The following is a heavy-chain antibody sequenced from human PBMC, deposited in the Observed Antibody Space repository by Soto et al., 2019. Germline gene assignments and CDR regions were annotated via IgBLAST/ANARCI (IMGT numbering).Heavy chain of an antibody. Sequence: QVQLVESGGGVVQPGRSLRLSCAASGFAFSNFGMQWSRQAPGKGLEWVASISYDGNIKKFADSVKGRFTISRDISSNTLFLQMSGLRSEDTAVYYCARFRGPVTPAVDDYWGQGTLVTVSS. CDR3: ARFRGPVTPAVDDY. J-gene: IGHJ4*02. V-gene: IGHV3-30*03. CDR2: ISYDGNIK. D-gene: IGHD2-2*01. CDR1: GFAFSNFG.